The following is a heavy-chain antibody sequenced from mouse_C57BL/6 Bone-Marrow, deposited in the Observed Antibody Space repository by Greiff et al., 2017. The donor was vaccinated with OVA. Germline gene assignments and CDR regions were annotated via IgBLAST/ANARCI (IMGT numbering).Heavy chain of an antibody. CDR1: GYTFTSYW. CDR2: INPSSGYT. Sequence: VQLQESGAELAKPGASVKLSCKASGYTFTSYWMHWVKQRPGQGLEWIGYINPSSGYTKYNQKFKDKATLTADKSSSTAYMQLSSLTYEDSAVYYCARAITTVPKRGYYFDYWGQGTTLTVSS. J-gene: IGHJ2*01. CDR3: ARAITTVPKRGYYFDY. D-gene: IGHD1-1*01. V-gene: IGHV1-7*01.